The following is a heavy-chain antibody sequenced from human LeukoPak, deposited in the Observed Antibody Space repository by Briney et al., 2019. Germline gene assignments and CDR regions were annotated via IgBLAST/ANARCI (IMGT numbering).Heavy chain of an antibody. J-gene: IGHJ4*02. CDR2: IIPILGIA. V-gene: IGHV1-69*04. CDR3: ARSYYDSSGYSYYFDY. CDR1: GGTFSSYA. Sequence: SVKVSCKASGGTFSSYAISWVRQAPGQGLEWMGRIIPILGIANYAQKFQGRVTITADKSTSTAYMELSSLRSEDTAVYYCARSYYDSSGYSYYFDYWGQGTLVTVSS. D-gene: IGHD3-22*01.